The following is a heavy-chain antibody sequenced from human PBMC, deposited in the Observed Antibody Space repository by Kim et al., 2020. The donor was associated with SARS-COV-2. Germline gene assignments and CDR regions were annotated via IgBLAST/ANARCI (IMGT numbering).Heavy chain of an antibody. J-gene: IGHJ4*02. V-gene: IGHV1-18*01. CDR3: ARAPRGYNFGPNFDF. D-gene: IGHD5-18*01. Sequence: ASVKVSCKASGYIFITYGISWVRQAPGQGLEWLGWIGPYNGNTNYAPKLQGRVTMTTDTSTTTAYMELRSLRSDDTAVYYCARAPRGYNFGPNFDFWGQGTLVTVSS. CDR1: GYIFITYG. CDR2: IGPYNGNT.